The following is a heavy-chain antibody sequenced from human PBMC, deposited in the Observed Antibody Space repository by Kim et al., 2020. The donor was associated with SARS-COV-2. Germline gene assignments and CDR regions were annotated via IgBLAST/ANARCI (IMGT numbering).Heavy chain of an antibody. CDR2: IKQDGSEK. CDR1: GFTFSSYW. D-gene: IGHD1-1*01. J-gene: IGHJ4*02. V-gene: IGHV3-7*03. CDR3: ARDSTPQYNWNDEGRFDY. Sequence: GGSLRLSCAASGFTFSSYWMSWVRQAPGKGLEWVANIKQDGSEKYYVDSVKGRFTISRDNAKNSLYLQMNSLRAEDTAVYYCARDSTPQYNWNDEGRFDYWGQGTLVTVSS.